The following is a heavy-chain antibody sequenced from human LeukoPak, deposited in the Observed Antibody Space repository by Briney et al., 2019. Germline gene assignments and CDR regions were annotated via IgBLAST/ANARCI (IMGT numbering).Heavy chain of an antibody. J-gene: IGHJ4*02. CDR2: ISTSGGST. D-gene: IGHD3-10*01. Sequence: PGGSLRLSCAATGFTFSSYALYWVRQAPGKGLEWVSVISTSGGSTYYADSVKGRFTISRDNSKNTLYLQMNSLRAEDTAVYYCARGSRWVRGAGDYYFDYWGQGTLVTVSS. CDR1: GFTFSSYA. V-gene: IGHV3-23*01. CDR3: ARGSRWVRGAGDYYFDY.